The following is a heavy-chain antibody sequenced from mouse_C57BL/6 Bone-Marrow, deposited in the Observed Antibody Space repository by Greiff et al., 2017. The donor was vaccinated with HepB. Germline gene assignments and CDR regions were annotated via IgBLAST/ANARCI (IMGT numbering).Heavy chain of an antibody. D-gene: IGHD2-12*01. V-gene: IGHV1-69*01. CDR2: IDPSDSYT. J-gene: IGHJ4*01. CDR1: GYTFTSYW. CDR3: AREGGLTAMDY. Sequence: VQLQQPGAELVMPGASVKLSCKASGYTFTSYWMHWVKQRPGQGLEWIGEIDPSDSYTNYNQKFKGKSTLTVDKSSSTAYMQLSSLTSEDSAVYYCAREGGLTAMDYWGQGTSVTVSS.